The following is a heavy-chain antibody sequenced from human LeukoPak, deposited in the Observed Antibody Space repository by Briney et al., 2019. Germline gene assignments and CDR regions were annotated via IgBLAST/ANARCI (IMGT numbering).Heavy chain of an antibody. J-gene: IGHJ4*02. CDR2: IYFSGST. CDR3: AKETAAAGLVTDY. CDR1: GGSVTTASYY. D-gene: IGHD6-13*01. V-gene: IGHV4-61*01. Sequence: PSETLSLTCTVSGGSVTTASYYWSWIRQPPGKGLEWIGYIYFSGSTNHHPSLKSRVTISVDTSKNQFSLKLSSVTAADTAVYYCAKETAAAGLVTDYWGQGTLVTVSS.